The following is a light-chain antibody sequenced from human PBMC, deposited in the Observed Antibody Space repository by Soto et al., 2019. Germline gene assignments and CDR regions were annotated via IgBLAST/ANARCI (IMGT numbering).Light chain of an antibody. CDR1: SGHNSYA. CDR3: QTWSTDIRV. V-gene: IGLV4-69*01. J-gene: IGLJ3*02. CDR2: LNSDGSH. Sequence: QSVLTQPPSASASLGASVKLTCTLSSGHNSYAIAWHQQQPEKGPRYLMKLNSDGSHSKGDRIPDRFSGSSSGAERYLTISSLQSEDEADYYCQTWSTDIRVFGGGTQLTVL.